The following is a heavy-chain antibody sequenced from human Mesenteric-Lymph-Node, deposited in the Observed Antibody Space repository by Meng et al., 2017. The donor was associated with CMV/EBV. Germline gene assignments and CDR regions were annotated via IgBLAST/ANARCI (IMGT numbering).Heavy chain of an antibody. J-gene: IGHJ4*02. Sequence: FGYTFTDYYMHWVRQAPGQGLQWMGRIDPNSGDTNYAQRFQGRVTMTRDTSISTVYMELSRLRSDDTAVYYCARGYYGSGSYSYFDYWGQGSLVTVSS. V-gene: IGHV1-2*06. CDR1: GYTFTDYY. CDR2: IDPNSGDT. CDR3: ARGYYGSGSYSYFDY. D-gene: IGHD3-10*01.